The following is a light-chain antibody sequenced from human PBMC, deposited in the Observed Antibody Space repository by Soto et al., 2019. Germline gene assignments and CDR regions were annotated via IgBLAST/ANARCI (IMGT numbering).Light chain of an antibody. CDR2: DAS. CDR3: QHRAGWPHT. V-gene: IGKV3-11*01. CDR1: QSVSSN. Sequence: EIVLTQSPATLSLSPGERATLSCRASQSVSSNLGWYQQKPGQAPSLLIYDASNRATGISARFSGSGSGTDCTLTISSLEPEDFAVYYYQHRAGWPHTFGQGTKLEIK. J-gene: IGKJ2*01.